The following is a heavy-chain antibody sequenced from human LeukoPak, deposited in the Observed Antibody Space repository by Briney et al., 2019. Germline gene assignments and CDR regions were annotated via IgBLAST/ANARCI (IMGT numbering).Heavy chain of an antibody. CDR2: ITPSGGRT. V-gene: IGHV1-46*01. CDR3: ARVPGEGGYDSEYMDV. J-gene: IGHJ6*03. CDR1: GYTFTNYH. Sequence: ASVKVSCKASGYTFTNYHMHWVRQAPGQGLEWMGVITPSGGRTNHAQKLQGRVTMTRDMSTSTVYMELSSLRSEDTAVYYCARVPGEGGYDSEYMDVWGKGTTVTVSS. D-gene: IGHD5-12*01.